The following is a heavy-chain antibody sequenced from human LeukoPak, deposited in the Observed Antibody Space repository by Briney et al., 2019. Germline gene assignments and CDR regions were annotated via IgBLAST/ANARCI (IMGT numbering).Heavy chain of an antibody. CDR2: INHSGST. V-gene: IGHV4-34*01. CDR1: GGSFSGYY. D-gene: IGHD2-15*01. CDR3: ARGDCSGGSCYLFDY. Sequence: SETLSLTCAVYGGSFSGYYWSWIRQPPGKGLEWIGEINHSGSTNYNPSLKSRVTISVDTSKNQFSLKLSSVTAADTAVYYCARGDCSGGSCYLFDYWGQGALVTVSS. J-gene: IGHJ4*02.